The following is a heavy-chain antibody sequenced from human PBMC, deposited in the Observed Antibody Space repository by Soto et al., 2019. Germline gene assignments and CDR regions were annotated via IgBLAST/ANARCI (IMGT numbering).Heavy chain of an antibody. CDR2: IRMKANSYTT. D-gene: IGHD6-19*01. V-gene: IGHV3-72*01. CDR3: AMLGGWSGGSSGMDV. J-gene: IGHJ6*02. CDR1: GLIFSDYH. Sequence: EVQLVESGGGLVQPGGSLRLSCAASGLIFSDYHMDWVRQAPGQGLEWVGRIRMKANSYTTEYAASVKGRFTISRDDSKNSLYLQMNSLKSEDTAVYYCAMLGGWSGGSSGMDVWGQGTTVTVSS.